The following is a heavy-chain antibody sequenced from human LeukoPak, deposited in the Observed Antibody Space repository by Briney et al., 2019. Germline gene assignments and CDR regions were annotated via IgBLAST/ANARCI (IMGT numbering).Heavy chain of an antibody. J-gene: IGHJ3*02. D-gene: IGHD3/OR15-3a*01. CDR2: INSDGSST. Sequence: PGGSLRLSCVASGFTFSSHYMHWVRQAPGKGLVWVSRINSDGSSTNYADSVKGRFTISRDNAKNTLFLQMNSLRAEDTAVYYGTRDWTARSNAFDIWGQGTMVTVSS. CDR3: TRDWTARSNAFDI. CDR1: GFTFSSHY. V-gene: IGHV3-74*01.